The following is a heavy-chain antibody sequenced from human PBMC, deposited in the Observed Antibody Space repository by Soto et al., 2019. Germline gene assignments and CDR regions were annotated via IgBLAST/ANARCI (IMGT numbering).Heavy chain of an antibody. V-gene: IGHV3-30-3*01. Sequence: QVPLVESGGGVVQPGRSLRLSCAASGFTFSSYAMHWVRQAPGKGLEWVAVISYDGSNKYYADSVKGRFTISRDNSKNTLYLQMNSLRAEDTAVYYCARTRGDYNFPRDYWGQGTLVTVSS. CDR1: GFTFSSYA. CDR2: ISYDGSNK. J-gene: IGHJ4*02. D-gene: IGHD4-17*01. CDR3: ARTRGDYNFPRDY.